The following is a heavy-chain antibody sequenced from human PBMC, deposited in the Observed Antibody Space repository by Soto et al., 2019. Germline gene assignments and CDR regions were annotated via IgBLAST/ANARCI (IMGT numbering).Heavy chain of an antibody. CDR3: ARCHRITIFGVAQYYFDY. CDR2: INAGNGNT. D-gene: IGHD3-3*01. V-gene: IGHV1-3*01. Sequence: ASVKVSCKASGYTFTSYAMHWVRQAPGQRLEWMGWINAGNGNTKYSQKFQGRVTITRDTSASTAYMELSSLRSEDTAVYYRARCHRITIFGVAQYYFDYWGQGTLVTVSS. CDR1: GYTFTSYA. J-gene: IGHJ4*02.